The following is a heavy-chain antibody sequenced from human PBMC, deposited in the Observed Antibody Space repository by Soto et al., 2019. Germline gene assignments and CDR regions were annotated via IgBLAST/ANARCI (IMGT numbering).Heavy chain of an antibody. J-gene: IGHJ4*02. D-gene: IGHD3-10*01. CDR2: IDYSGTT. CDR3: ARAPMVRGVPYDFDY. Sequence: QVHLQQWGGGLLKPSETLSLTCAVNGESFSGHYWTWSRQPPSKGLEWLGEIDYSGTTNYNPSIKSRVTLSVDTTKKQFSLRLTSVTAADTAVYYCARAPMVRGVPYDFDYWGQGTLVTVSS. CDR1: GESFSGHY. V-gene: IGHV4-34*01.